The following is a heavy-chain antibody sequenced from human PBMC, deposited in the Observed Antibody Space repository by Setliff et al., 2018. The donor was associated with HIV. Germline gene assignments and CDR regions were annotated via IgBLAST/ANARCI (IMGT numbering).Heavy chain of an antibody. V-gene: IGHV4-39*01. Sequence: PSETLSLTCPRSNYYWGWTRQSPGKGLEWVGSTSSSGGTSYSAASPKSRVTLSIDTSKNQFSLKLTSVTAADTAMYYCARTGWAQLIQGAWFGPWGQGVLVTVSS. CDR2: TSSSGGT. D-gene: IGHD2-8*01. CDR1: RSNYY. CDR3: ARTGWAQLIQGAWFGP. J-gene: IGHJ5*02.